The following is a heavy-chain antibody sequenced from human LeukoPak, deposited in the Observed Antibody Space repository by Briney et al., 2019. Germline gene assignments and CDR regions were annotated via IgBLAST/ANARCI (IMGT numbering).Heavy chain of an antibody. CDR2: ISSSSSYI. V-gene: IGHV3-21*01. CDR3: ARVPRSPLYADYYYMDV. D-gene: IGHD5/OR15-5a*01. Sequence: GGSLRLSCAASGFTFSSYSMNWVRQAPGKGLEWVSSISSSSSYIYYADSVKGRFTISRDNAKNSLYLQMNSLRAEDTAVYYCARVPRSPLYADYYYMDVWGKGTTVTVSS. J-gene: IGHJ6*03. CDR1: GFTFSSYS.